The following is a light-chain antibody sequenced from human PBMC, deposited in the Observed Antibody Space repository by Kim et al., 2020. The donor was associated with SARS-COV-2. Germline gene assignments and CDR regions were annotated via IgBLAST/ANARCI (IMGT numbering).Light chain of an antibody. J-gene: IGKJ2*01. Sequence: DIQMTQSPSSVSASVGDRVSITCRASQGISDWLAWYQHKPGTVPKLLIYEASTLQSGVPSRFSCSGSGTDFTLTINSLQPEDFATYYCQQGRSFPYTFGQGTKLEIK. CDR3: QQGRSFPYT. V-gene: IGKV1-12*01. CDR1: QGISDW. CDR2: EAS.